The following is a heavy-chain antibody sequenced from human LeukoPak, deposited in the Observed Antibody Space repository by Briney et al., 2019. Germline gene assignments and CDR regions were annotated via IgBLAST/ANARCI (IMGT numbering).Heavy chain of an antibody. V-gene: IGHV3-23*01. CDR2: ISNSGGNT. CDR3: AQQLGYCSDGSCYFTY. Sequence: GGSLRLSCVASGLTVSNHWMSWVRQAPGKGLEWVSAISNSGGNTFYADSGKGRFTISRDNSKNTLYLQMNSLRAEDTAVYYCAQQLGYCSDGSCYFTYWGQGTLVTVSS. D-gene: IGHD2-15*01. CDR1: GLTVSNHW. J-gene: IGHJ4*02.